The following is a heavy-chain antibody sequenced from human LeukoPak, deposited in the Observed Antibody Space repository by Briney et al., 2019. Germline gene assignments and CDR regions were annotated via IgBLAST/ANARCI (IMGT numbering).Heavy chain of an antibody. CDR2: IKQDGSEK. V-gene: IGHV3-7*01. CDR1: GFTFNSYS. Sequence: GGSLRLSCAASGFTFNSYSMSWVRQAPGKGLEWVANIKQDGSEKYYVDSVKGRFTISRDNAKNSLYLQMNSLRAEDTAVYYCARDWGYYGSGSYPVDWGQGTLVTVSS. D-gene: IGHD3-10*01. CDR3: ARDWGYYGSGSYPVD. J-gene: IGHJ4*02.